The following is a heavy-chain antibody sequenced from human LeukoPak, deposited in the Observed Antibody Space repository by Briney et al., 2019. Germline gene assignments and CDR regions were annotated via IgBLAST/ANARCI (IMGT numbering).Heavy chain of an antibody. V-gene: IGHV3-23*01. CDR3: ARGWRLDAFDI. CDR2: ISGSGGST. Sequence: PGGSLRLSCATSGFTFSSHGMTWVRQAPGKGLEWVSSISGSGGSTYYADSVKGRFTISRDNSKNTLYLQMNSPRAEDTAVYYCARGWRLDAFDIWGQATRVTVSS. D-gene: IGHD1-1*01. CDR1: GFTFSSHG. J-gene: IGHJ3*02.